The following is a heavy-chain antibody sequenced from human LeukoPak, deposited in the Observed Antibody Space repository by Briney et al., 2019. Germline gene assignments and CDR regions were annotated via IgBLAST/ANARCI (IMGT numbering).Heavy chain of an antibody. V-gene: IGHV4-59*12. CDR1: GGSISSYY. Sequence: SSETMSLTCTVSGGSISSYYWSWIRQPPGKGLEWIGYIYYSGSTNYNPSLKSRVTISVDTSKNQFSLKLSSVTAADTAVYYCASLDGPDYWGQGTLVTVSS. CDR2: IYYSGST. CDR3: ASLDGPDY. J-gene: IGHJ4*02. D-gene: IGHD1-1*01.